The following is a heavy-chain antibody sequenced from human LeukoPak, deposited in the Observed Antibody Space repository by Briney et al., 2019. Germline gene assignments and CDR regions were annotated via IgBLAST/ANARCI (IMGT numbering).Heavy chain of an antibody. CDR1: GGSISSSSYY. CDR3: AVRIVGATFGY. D-gene: IGHD1-26*01. V-gene: IGHV4-39*01. CDR2: IYYSGST. J-gene: IGHJ4*02. Sequence: SETLSLTCTVSGGSISSSSYYWGWIRQPPGKGLERIGSIYYSGSTYYNPSLKSRVTISVDTSKNQFSLKLSSVTAADTAVYYCAVRIVGATFGYWGQGALVTVSS.